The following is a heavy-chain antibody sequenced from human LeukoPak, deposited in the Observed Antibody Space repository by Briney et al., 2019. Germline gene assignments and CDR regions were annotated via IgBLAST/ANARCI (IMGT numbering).Heavy chain of an antibody. V-gene: IGHV3-33*01. Sequence: GRSLRLSCAASGFTFSSYGMHWVRQAPGKGLEWVPVIWYDGSNKYYPDSVQGRFTISRDNSKNTLYLQVNSLRAEDTAVYYCARDRSMSGWYIDLWGRGTLVTVSS. CDR3: ARDRSMSGWYIDL. CDR1: GFTFSSYG. CDR2: IWYDGSNK. D-gene: IGHD2/OR15-2a*01. J-gene: IGHJ2*01.